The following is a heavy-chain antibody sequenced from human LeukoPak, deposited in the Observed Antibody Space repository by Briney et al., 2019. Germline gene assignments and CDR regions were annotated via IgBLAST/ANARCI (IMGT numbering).Heavy chain of an antibody. CDR3: ARGIESSGYYSPFDY. CDR2: INHSGST. J-gene: IGHJ4*02. V-gene: IGHV4-34*01. CDR1: GGSFSGYY. D-gene: IGHD3-22*01. Sequence: SETLSLTCAVYGGSFSGYYWSWIRQPPGKGLEWIGEINHSGSTNYNPSLKSRVTISVDTSKNQFSLKLSSVTAADTAVHYCARGIESSGYYSPFDYWGQGTLVTVSS.